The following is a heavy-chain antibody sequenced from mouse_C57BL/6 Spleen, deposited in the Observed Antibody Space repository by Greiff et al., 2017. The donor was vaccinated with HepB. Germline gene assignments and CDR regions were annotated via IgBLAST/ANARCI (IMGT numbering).Heavy chain of an antibody. J-gene: IGHJ4*01. V-gene: IGHV1-81*01. D-gene: IGHD2-4*01. Sequence: QVQLQQSGAELARPGASVKLSCKASGYTFTSYGISWVKQRTGQGLEWIGEIYPRSGNTYYNEKFKGKATLTTDKSSSTAYMELRSLTSEDSAVYFCARSHDYDEDYAMDYWGQGTSVTVSS. CDR1: GYTFTSYG. CDR3: ARSHDYDEDYAMDY. CDR2: IYPRSGNT.